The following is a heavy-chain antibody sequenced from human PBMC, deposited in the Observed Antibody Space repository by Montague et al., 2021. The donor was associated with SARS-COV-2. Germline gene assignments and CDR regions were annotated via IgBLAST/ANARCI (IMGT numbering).Heavy chain of an antibody. CDR2: ISGSGGST. CDR3: AKGSGGTIFGVVITYWYFDL. V-gene: IGHV3-23*01. D-gene: IGHD3-3*01. Sequence: SLRLSCAASGFTFSSYAMSWVRQAPGKGLEWVSAISGSGGSTYYADSVKGRFTISRDNSKNTLYLQMNSLRAEDTAVYYCAKGSGGTIFGVVITYWYFDLWGRGTLVTVSP. CDR1: GFTFSSYA. J-gene: IGHJ2*01.